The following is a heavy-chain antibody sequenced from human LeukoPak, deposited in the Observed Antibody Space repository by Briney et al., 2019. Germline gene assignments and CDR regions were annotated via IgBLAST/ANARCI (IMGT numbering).Heavy chain of an antibody. CDR1: GGSISSYY. CDR2: IYYSGST. V-gene: IGHV4-59*08. Sequence: SETLSLTCTVSGGSISSYYWSWIRQPPGKGLEWIGYIYYSGSTNYNPSLKSRVTISVDTSKTQFSLKLSSVTAADTAVYYCARVTATLYYYYGMDVWGQGTTVTVSS. J-gene: IGHJ6*02. CDR3: ARVTATLYYYYGMDV. D-gene: IGHD2-21*02.